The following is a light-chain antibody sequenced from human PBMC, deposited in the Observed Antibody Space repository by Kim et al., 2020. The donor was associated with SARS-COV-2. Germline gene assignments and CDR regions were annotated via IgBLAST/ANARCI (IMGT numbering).Light chain of an antibody. V-gene: IGKV1-16*01. Sequence: ASVGDRIIITCRASQGITNYVAGFQQKPGKAPTSLIYASSNLQSGVPSRFSGRGSGTHFTLIIDSLQPEDIATYYCQQYNVYPITFGQGTRLEIK. CDR2: ASS. J-gene: IGKJ5*01. CDR1: QGITNY. CDR3: QQYNVYPIT.